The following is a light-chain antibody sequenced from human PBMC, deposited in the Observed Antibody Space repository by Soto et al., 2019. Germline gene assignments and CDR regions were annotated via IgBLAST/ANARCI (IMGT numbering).Light chain of an antibody. CDR1: QSVRTN. J-gene: IGKJ1*01. V-gene: IGKV3D-15*01. CDR2: YSS. CDR3: QQYAYWPET. Sequence: EVMMTQFPDTVSVTPGETVTLSCGASQSVRTNLAWYQQRPGQAPRLLIHYSSTRATDVPARFSGSGSGTNFTLAISSLQSEDFAVYFCQQYAYWPETFGQGDQGG.